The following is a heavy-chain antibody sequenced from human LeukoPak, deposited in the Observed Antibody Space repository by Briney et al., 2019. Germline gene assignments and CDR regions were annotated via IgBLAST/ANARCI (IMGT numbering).Heavy chain of an antibody. CDR1: GGSFSGYY. CDR2: INHSGST. J-gene: IGHJ4*02. Sequence: SETLSLTCAVYGGSFSGYYWSWIRQPPGKGLEWIGEINHSGSTNYNPSLKSRVTISVDTSKNQFSLKPSSVTAADTAVYYCARAGEEWLFDYWGQGTLVTVSS. V-gene: IGHV4-34*01. CDR3: ARAGEEWLFDY. D-gene: IGHD3-3*01.